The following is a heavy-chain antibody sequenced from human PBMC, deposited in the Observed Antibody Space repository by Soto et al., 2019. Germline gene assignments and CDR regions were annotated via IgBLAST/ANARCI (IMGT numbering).Heavy chain of an antibody. CDR1: GGSISSGGYY. CDR2: IYYSGST. D-gene: IGHD5-18*01. V-gene: IGHV4-31*02. Sequence: SETLSLTXTVSGGSISSGGYYWSWIRQHPGKGLEWIGYIYYSGSTYYNPSLKSRVTISVDTSKNQFSLKLSSVTAADTAVYYCARETVDTASPFDYWGQGTLVTVSS. CDR3: ARETVDTASPFDY. J-gene: IGHJ4*02.